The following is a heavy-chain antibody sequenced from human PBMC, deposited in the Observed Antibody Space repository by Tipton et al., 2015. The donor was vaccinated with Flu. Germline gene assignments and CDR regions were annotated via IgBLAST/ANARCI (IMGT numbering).Heavy chain of an antibody. Sequence: QSGAEVKKPGSSVKVSCKASGGTFSSYAISWVRQAPGQGLEWMGGIIPIFGTANYAQKFQGRVTITADESTSTAYMELSSLRSEDTAVYYCARENGIVVVIGPGWFDPWGQGTLVTVSS. J-gene: IGHJ5*02. V-gene: IGHV1-69*01. CDR1: GGTFSSYA. D-gene: IGHD3-22*01. CDR3: ARENGIVVVIGPGWFDP. CDR2: IIPIFGTA.